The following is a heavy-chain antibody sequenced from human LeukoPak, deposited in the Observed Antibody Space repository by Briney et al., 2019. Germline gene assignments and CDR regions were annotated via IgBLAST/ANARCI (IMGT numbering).Heavy chain of an antibody. CDR3: HYYGSGSYYNPYYFDY. CDR1: GFTFTISA. J-gene: IGHJ4*02. CDR2: IVVGSGNT. V-gene: IGHV1-58*01. D-gene: IGHD3-10*01. Sequence: ASVRVSCKASGFTFTISAVQWVRQARGQRLEWIGWIVVGSGNTNYAQKFQERVTITRDMSTSTAYMELSSLRSEDTAVYYCHYYGSGSYYNPYYFDYWGQGTLVTVSS.